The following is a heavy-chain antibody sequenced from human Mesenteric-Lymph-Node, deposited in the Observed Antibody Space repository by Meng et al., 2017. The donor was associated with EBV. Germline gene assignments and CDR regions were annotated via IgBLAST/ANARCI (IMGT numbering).Heavy chain of an antibody. J-gene: IGHJ4*02. CDR1: GGSFSGYY. CDR3: ARGEKGPIDY. V-gene: IGHV4-34*01. Sequence: QGELQQWGAGLFKPSETLSLTCAVYGGSFSGYYWSWIRQPPGKGLEWIGEINHSGSTNYNPSLKSRVTISVDTSKNQFSLKLSSVTAADTAVYYCARGEKGPIDYWGQGTLVTVSS. CDR2: INHSGST.